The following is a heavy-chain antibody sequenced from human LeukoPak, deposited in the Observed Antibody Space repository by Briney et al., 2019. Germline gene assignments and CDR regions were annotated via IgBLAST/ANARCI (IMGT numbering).Heavy chain of an antibody. V-gene: IGHV1-69*05. CDR2: IIPIFGTA. Sequence: SVKVSCKASGGTFSSYAISWVRQAPGQGPEWMGGIIPIFGTANYAQKFQGRVTITTDESTSTAYMELSSLRSEDTAVYYCASPGGWQQLVLDYWGQGTLVTVSS. J-gene: IGHJ4*02. D-gene: IGHD6-13*01. CDR1: GGTFSSYA. CDR3: ASPGGWQQLVLDY.